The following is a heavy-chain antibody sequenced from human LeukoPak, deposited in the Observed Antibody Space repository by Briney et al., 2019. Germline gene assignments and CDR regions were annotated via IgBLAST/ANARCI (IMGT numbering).Heavy chain of an antibody. CDR3: ARGYCTNAVCSLGPTQA. V-gene: IGHV4-39*07. CDR1: GGSISSSRYY. D-gene: IGHD2-8*01. J-gene: IGHJ4*02. Sequence: SETLSLTCTVSGGSISSSRYYWGWTRQPPGKGLEWIGGIYYSGSTYYNPSLKSRVTISVDTSKNQFSLKLSSVTAADTAVYYCARGYCTNAVCSLGPTQAWGQGTLVTVSS. CDR2: IYYSGST.